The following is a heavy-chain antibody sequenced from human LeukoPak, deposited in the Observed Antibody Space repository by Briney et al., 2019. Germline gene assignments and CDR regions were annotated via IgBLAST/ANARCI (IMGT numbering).Heavy chain of an antibody. D-gene: IGHD5-24*01. J-gene: IGHJ4*02. CDR3: STDRD. CDR2: IKGKPDGGTA. V-gene: IGHV3-15*05. Sequence: GGSLRLSCAASGLTFANARMNWVHQAPGKGLEWVGRIKGKPDGGTADYAASVMARFIISRDDSKNTVYLQMNSLREEDSGLYFCSTDRDWGQGTLVAVSS. CDR1: GLTFANAR.